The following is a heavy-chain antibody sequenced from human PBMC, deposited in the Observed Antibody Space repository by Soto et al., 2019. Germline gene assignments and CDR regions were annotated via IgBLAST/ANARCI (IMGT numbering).Heavy chain of an antibody. D-gene: IGHD2-2*01. CDR2: IYYSGTT. CDR3: ARCSLVVVPAPGFDP. Sequence: PSGTLCLTCTVSGGSISSGGYYWSWIRQHPGKGLEWIGYIYYSGTTYYNPSLKSRVTISVDTSKNQFPLKLSSVSAADTALYYCARCSLVVVPAPGFDPWGRGTLVTVSS. V-gene: IGHV4-31*03. J-gene: IGHJ5*02. CDR1: GGSISSGGYY.